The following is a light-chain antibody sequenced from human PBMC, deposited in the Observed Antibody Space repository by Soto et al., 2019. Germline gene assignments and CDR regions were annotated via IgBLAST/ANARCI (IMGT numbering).Light chain of an antibody. CDR2: DAS. Sequence: EIVLTQSPGTLSLSPGERATLSCRASQSVSSSYLAWYQQKPGQAPRLLIYDASSRAAGIPDRFSGSGYGTDCTLTISRLEPEDFAVSYCQQYGSSPWTFGQGTKVEIK. CDR3: QQYGSSPWT. V-gene: IGKV3-20*01. CDR1: QSVSSSY. J-gene: IGKJ1*01.